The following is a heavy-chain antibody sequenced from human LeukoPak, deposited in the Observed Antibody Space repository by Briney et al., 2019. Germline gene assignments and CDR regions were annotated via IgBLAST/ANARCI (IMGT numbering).Heavy chain of an antibody. CDR3: ARGVPGKGKAFDY. V-gene: IGHV4-34*01. D-gene: IGHD3-10*01. CDR1: GGSFSGYY. Sequence: SETLSLTCAVYGGSFSGYYWSWIRQPPGKGLEWIGEINHSGSTNYNPSLKSRVTISVDTSKNQFSLKLSSVTAADTAVYYCARGVPGKGKAFDYWGQGTLVTVSS. J-gene: IGHJ4*02. CDR2: INHSGST.